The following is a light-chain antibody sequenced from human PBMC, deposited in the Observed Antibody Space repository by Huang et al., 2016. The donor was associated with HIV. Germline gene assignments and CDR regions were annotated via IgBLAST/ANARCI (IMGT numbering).Light chain of an antibody. CDR1: QSISSW. V-gene: IGKV1-5*03. Sequence: DIQMTQSPSTLSASVGDRVTITCRASQSISSWLAWYQQKPGKAPKLLIYKASSLESGVPSRFSGSGSGTECTLTSSSLQPDDFATYYCQQYNSYLWTFGQGTKVEIK. CDR3: QQYNSYLWT. CDR2: KAS. J-gene: IGKJ1*01.